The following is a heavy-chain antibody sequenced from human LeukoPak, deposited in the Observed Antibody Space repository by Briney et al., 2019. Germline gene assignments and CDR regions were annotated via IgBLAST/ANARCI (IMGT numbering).Heavy chain of an antibody. CDR2: ISTSSSYI. J-gene: IGHJ6*03. Sequence: WGSLRLSCAASGFTFRTYSMNWVRQAPGKGLEWVSSISTSSSYIYYADSVKGRFTISRDNAKDSLFLQMNSLRAEDTAVYFCVRTGFSHMTTVAVHLYNYMDVCGKGTTLTVSS. CDR3: VRTGFSHMTTVAVHLYNYMDV. V-gene: IGHV3-21*01. CDR1: GFTFRTYS. D-gene: IGHD4-11*01.